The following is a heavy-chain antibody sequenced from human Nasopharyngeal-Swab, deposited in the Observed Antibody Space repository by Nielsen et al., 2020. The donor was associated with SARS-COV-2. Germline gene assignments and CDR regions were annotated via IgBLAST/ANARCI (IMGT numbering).Heavy chain of an antibody. CDR2: ISSSGSTI. Sequence: GGSLRLSCAASGFTFSSYEMNWVRQAPGKGLEWVSYISSSGSTIYYADSVKGRFTISRDNAKNSLYLQMNSLRAEDTAVYYCAKDFETYCSGGSCGGFDYWGQGTLVTVSS. CDR1: GFTFSSYE. D-gene: IGHD2-15*01. CDR3: AKDFETYCSGGSCGGFDY. V-gene: IGHV3-48*03. J-gene: IGHJ4*02.